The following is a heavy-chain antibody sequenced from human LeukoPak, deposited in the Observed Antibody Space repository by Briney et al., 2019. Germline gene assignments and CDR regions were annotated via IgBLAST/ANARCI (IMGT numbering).Heavy chain of an antibody. CDR3: TRMNWGTNWFDP. J-gene: IGHJ5*02. CDR2: VYTSGNT. Sequence: SETLSLTCTVSGGSISGYYWSWIRQPAGKGLEWIGRVYTSGNTNYNPSLKSRVIMSVDTSKDQFSLKLSSVTAADTAIYYCTRMNWGTNWFDPWGQGTLVTVSS. D-gene: IGHD7-27*01. CDR1: GGSISGYY. V-gene: IGHV4-4*07.